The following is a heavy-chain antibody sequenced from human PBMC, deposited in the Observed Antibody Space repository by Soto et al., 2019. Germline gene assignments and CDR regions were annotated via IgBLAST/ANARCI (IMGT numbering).Heavy chain of an antibody. V-gene: IGHV1-69*04. CDR1: GYTFTSYG. CDR2: IIPILGIA. CDR3: ARDASGPHYFDY. J-gene: IGHJ4*02. D-gene: IGHD2-8*02. Sequence: SVKVSCKASGYTFTSYGISCVRQAPGQGLEWMGRIIPILGIANYAQKFQGRVTITADKSTSTAYMELSSLRSEDTAVYYCARDASGPHYFDYWGQGTLVTVSS.